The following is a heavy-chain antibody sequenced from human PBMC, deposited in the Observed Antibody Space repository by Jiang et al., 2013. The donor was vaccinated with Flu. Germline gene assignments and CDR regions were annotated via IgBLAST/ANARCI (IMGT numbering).Heavy chain of an antibody. D-gene: IGHD2-2*01. CDR1: GYSFTSYW. V-gene: IGHV5-10-1*01. CDR2: IGPSDSYT. Sequence: GAEVKKPGESLRISCKGSGYSFTSYWISWVRQMPGKGLEWMGKIGPSDSYTNYSPSLQGHVSISVDKSINTAYLQWSSLKASDTAMYYCAIMGGGSSTSREPNGIDVWGQGTTVTVSS. J-gene: IGHJ6*02. CDR3: AIMGGGSSTSREPNGIDV.